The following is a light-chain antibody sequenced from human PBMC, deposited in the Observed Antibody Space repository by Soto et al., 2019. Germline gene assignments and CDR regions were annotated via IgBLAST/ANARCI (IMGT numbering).Light chain of an antibody. CDR3: ASWDDSMNGHVV. CDR1: SSNIGSNT. V-gene: IGLV1-44*01. CDR2: SNY. J-gene: IGLJ2*01. Sequence: QAVVTQPPSVSGTPGQRVTISCSGSSSNIGSNTVSWYQQLPGTAPKLLIYSNYERPSGVPDRFSGSKSVTSASLAISGLQSEDEADYYCASWDDSMNGHVVFGGGTQLTVL.